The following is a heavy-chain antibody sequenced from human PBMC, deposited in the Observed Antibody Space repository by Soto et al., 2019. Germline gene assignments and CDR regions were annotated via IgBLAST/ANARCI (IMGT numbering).Heavy chain of an antibody. CDR1: GFTFSSYG. J-gene: IGHJ5*02. Sequence: PGGSLRLSCAASGFTFSSYGMHWVRQAPGKGLEWVAVISYDGSNKYYADSVKGRFTISRDNSKNTLYLQMNSLRAEDTAVYYCAKDFRDRPFNWFDPWGQGTLVTVSS. CDR2: ISYDGSNK. V-gene: IGHV3-30*18. CDR3: AKDFRDRPFNWFDP. D-gene: IGHD3-10*01.